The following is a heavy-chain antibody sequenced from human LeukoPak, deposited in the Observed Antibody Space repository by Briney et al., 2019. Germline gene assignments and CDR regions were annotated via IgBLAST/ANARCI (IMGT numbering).Heavy chain of an antibody. CDR1: GFAVSANY. Sequence: GSLRPSCAVSGFAVSANYMNWVRQSPGKGLEWLSVIYSGGRTYYADSVKGRFIISRDSSNNTLYLLMNSLRVEDTAVYYCATELGLASDYWGQGTLVIVSS. V-gene: IGHV3-66*01. CDR3: ATELGLASDY. J-gene: IGHJ4*02. CDR2: IYSGGRT. D-gene: IGHD3-16*01.